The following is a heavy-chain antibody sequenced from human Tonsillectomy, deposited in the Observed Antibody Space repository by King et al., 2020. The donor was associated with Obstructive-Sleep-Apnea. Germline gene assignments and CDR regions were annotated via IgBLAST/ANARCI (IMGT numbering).Heavy chain of an antibody. CDR2: INHSGST. D-gene: IGHD2-15*01. J-gene: IGHJ5*02. Sequence: VQLQQWGAGLLKPSETLSLTCAVYGGSFSGYYWSWIRQPPGKGLEWIGEINHSGSTNYNPSLKSRVTISVYTSKNQFSLKLRSVTAADTAVYYCASVGSGDNNWFDPWGQGTLVTVSS. CDR1: GGSFSGYY. V-gene: IGHV4-34*01. CDR3: ASVGSGDNNWFDP.